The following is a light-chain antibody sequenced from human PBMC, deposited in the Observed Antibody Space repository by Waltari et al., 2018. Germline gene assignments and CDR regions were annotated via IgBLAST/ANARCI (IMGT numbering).Light chain of an antibody. J-gene: IGKJ2*01. CDR3: QQSYSTPYT. V-gene: IGKV1-39*01. CDR2: AAS. Sequence: DIQMTQSPSSMSASVGDRVTSTCRASQSISSSFNWYQQIPGKAPNLLISAASSFLSGVPSRFGGSGSGTDFTLSISSLQPEDFATYDGQQSYSTPYTFGQGTKL. CDR1: QSISSS.